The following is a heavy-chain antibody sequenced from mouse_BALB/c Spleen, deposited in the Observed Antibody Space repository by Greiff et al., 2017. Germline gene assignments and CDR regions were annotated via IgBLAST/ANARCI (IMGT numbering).Heavy chain of an antibody. CDR3: ARLGTGDAMDY. Sequence: DVQLVESGGDLVKPGGSLKLSCAASGFTFSSYGMSWVRQTPDKRLEWVATISSGGSYTYYPDSVKGRFTISRDNAKNTLYLQMSSLKSEDTAMYYCARLGTGDAMDYWGQGTSVTVSS. V-gene: IGHV5-6*01. CDR2: ISSGGSYT. CDR1: GFTFSSYG. J-gene: IGHJ4*01. D-gene: IGHD4-1*01.